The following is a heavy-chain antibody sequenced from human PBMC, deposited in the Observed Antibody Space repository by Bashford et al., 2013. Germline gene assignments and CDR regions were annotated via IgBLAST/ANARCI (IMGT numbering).Heavy chain of an antibody. J-gene: IGHJ4*02. CDR2: ISPSSGNT. Sequence: WVRQAPGQGLEWMGWISPSSGNTRYTQNFQGRVTMTTDTSTNTAYMELRSLNSDDTAVYFCARESDRAPYYLDIWGRGTLVTVSS. V-gene: IGHV1-18*01. D-gene: IGHD2-21*02. CDR3: ARESDRAPYYLDI.